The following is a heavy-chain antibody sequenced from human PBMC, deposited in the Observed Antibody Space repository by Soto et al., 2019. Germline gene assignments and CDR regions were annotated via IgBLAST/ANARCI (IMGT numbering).Heavy chain of an antibody. CDR1: GYSISSAYY. D-gene: IGHD6-19*01. CDR3: ARPRSREVASYFDY. CDR2: IYHSGSA. J-gene: IGHJ4*02. V-gene: IGHV4-38-2*01. Sequence: QVQLQESGPRLVKPSETLSLSCAVSGYSISSAYYWGWTRQPPVKGLEWIGSIYHSGSAYSSPSLKSRVTITLDTSKNQFSLQLSSVTAADTAVYYCARPRSREVASYFDYWGQGILVTVSS.